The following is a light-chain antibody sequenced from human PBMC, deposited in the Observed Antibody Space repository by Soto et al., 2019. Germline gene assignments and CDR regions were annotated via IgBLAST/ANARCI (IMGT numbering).Light chain of an antibody. J-gene: IGKJ4*02. V-gene: IGKV1-9*01. CDR1: QGIISY. CDR2: DAS. CDR3: EQLNTYPWT. Sequence: DIQMTQSPSSLSASVGDRVTITCRASQGIISYLDWYQQKPGKAPKLLIYDASTLQSGVPSRFSGSGSGTEFTLTISSLQPEDFATYYREQLNTYPWTFGGGTKVDIK.